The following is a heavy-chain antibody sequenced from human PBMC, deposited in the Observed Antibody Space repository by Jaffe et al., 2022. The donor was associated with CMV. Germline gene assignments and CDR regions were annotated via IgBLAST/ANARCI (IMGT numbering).Heavy chain of an antibody. CDR2: ISSSSSYI. J-gene: IGHJ2*01. D-gene: IGHD3-22*01. V-gene: IGHV3-21*01. CDR1: GFTFSSYS. CDR3: ARDLSDDRVFVYRKGGFGL. Sequence: EVQLVESGGGLVKPGGSLRLSCAASGFTFSSYSMNWVRQAPGKGLEWVSSISSSSSYIYYADSVKGRFTISRDNAKNSLYLQMNSLRAEDTAVYYCARDLSDDRVFVYRKGGFGLWGRGTLVTVSS.